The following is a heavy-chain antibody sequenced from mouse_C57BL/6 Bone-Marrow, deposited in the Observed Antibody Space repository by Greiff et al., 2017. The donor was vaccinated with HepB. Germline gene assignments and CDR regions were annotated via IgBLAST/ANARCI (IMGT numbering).Heavy chain of an antibody. D-gene: IGHD1-1*01. J-gene: IGHJ2*01. V-gene: IGHV14-4*01. CDR2: IDPENGDT. CDR1: GFNIKDYY. Sequence: VQLQQSGAELVRPGASVKLSCTASGFNIKDYYMHWVKQRPEQGLEWIGWIDPENGDTEYASKFQGKATITADTSSNTAYLQLSSLTSEDTAVYYCTDGSRYFDYWGQGTTLTVSS. CDR3: TDGSRYFDY.